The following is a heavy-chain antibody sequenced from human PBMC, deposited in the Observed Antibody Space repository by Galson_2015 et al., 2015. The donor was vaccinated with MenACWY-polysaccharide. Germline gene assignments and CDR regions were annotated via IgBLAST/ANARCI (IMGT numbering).Heavy chain of an antibody. V-gene: IGHV5-51*03. CDR2: IYPGGSDA. D-gene: IGHD3-10*01. J-gene: IGHJ1*01. CDR1: GYSFTSYW. Sequence: QSGAEVKKPGESLKISCKGLGYSFTSYWIGWVRQMPGKGLEWMGIIYPGGSDARFSPSFQGQVTMSVDKSISTAYLQWNSLKASDTAIDYCARITGGEYFQYWGKGALVT. CDR3: ARITGGEYFQY.